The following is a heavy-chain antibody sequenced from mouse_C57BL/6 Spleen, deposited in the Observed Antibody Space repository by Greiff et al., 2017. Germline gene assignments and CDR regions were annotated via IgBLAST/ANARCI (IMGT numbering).Heavy chain of an antibody. D-gene: IGHD2-4*01. CDR3: ARHDYDEFDY. V-gene: IGHV1-76*01. Sequence: QVQLKESGAELVRPGASVKLSCKASGYTFTDYYINWVKQRPGQGLEWIARIYPGSGNTYYNEKFKGKATLTAEKSSSTAYMQLSSLTSEDSAVYFCARHDYDEFDYWGQGTTLTVSS. CDR1: GYTFTDYY. J-gene: IGHJ2*01. CDR2: IYPGSGNT.